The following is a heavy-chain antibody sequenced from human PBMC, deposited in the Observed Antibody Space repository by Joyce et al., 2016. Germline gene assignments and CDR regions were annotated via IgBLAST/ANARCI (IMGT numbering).Heavy chain of an antibody. CDR2: ISSDGISE. D-gene: IGHD1-1*01. CDR3: ARGGTANWSKDDPFDA. J-gene: IGHJ3*01. Sequence: QVQLVESGGGVVQPGRSLRLSCAASGFNFNSYAIYWVRQATGKGLEWVSLISSDGISEYYADSVKGRFTLSRDNSRNMAHLQMNGLKLDDTAMYYCARGGTANWSKDDPFDAWGQGTVVTVSS. V-gene: IGHV3-30-3*01. CDR1: GFNFNSYA.